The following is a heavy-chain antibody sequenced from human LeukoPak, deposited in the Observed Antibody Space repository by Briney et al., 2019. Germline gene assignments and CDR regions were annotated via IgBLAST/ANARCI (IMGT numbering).Heavy chain of an antibody. CDR2: ISAYNGNT. CDR3: ARGAFGDTMIVVVNGFDP. CDR1: GYTFTSYD. V-gene: IGHV1-18*01. J-gene: IGHJ5*02. Sequence: ASVKVSCKASGYTFTSYDINWVRQATGQGLEWMGWISAYNGNTNYAQKLQGRVTMTTDTSTSTAYMELRSLRSDDTAVYYCARGAFGDTMIVVVNGFDPWGQGTLVTVSS. D-gene: IGHD3-22*01.